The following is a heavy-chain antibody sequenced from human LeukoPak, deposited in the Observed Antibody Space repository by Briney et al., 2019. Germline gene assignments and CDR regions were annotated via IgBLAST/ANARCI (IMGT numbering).Heavy chain of an antibody. V-gene: IGHV1-2*02. CDR1: GYSFSGYY. CDR2: INPNSGGT. J-gene: IGHJ6*03. D-gene: IGHD4-17*01. Sequence: ASVKVSCKASGYSFSGYYIHWVRQAPGQGLEWMGWINPNSGGTNYAQKFQGRVTMTRDTSISTAYMELSRLRSDDTAVYYCAREPKNYGDFLNYYYYYMDVWGKGTTVTISS. CDR3: AREPKNYGDFLNYYYYYMDV.